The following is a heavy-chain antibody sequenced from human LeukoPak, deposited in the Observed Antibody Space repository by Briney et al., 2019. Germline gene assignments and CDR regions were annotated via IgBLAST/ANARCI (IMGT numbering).Heavy chain of an antibody. Sequence: KASETLSLTCTVSGGSISSYYWSWIRQPAGKGLEWIGRIYTSGSTNYNPSLKSRVTMSVDTSKSQSSLKLSSVAAADTAVYYCARDRRFGNDAFDIWGQGTMVTVSS. D-gene: IGHD3-10*01. V-gene: IGHV4-4*07. CDR2: IYTSGST. J-gene: IGHJ3*02. CDR3: ARDRRFGNDAFDI. CDR1: GGSISSYY.